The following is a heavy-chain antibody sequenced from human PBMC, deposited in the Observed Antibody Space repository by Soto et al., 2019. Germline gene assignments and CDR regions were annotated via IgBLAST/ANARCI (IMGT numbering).Heavy chain of an antibody. CDR1: GGTFSSYD. Sequence: SVKVSCNATGGTFSSYDINWVRQATGQGLEWMGWMNPNSGNTGYAQKFQGRVPMTRNTSISTAYMELSSLRSEDTAVYYCANEGRGYYDLWRCYTNPDAFDIRREGRTV. CDR2: MNPNSGNT. J-gene: IGHJ3*02. D-gene: IGHD3-3*01. V-gene: IGHV1-8*02. CDR3: ANEGRGYYDLWRCYTNPDAFDI.